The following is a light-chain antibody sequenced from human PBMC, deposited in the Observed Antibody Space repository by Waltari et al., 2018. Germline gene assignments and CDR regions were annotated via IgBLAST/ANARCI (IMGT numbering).Light chain of an antibody. CDR1: SSDVGGSTY. Sequence: QSAMTQPASVSGSPGQSITLSCTGTSSDVGGSTYVSWYQQHPRKAPKLMIYDVSNRPSGVSNRFSGSKSGNTASLTISGLQAEDEADYYCSSYTSSSPVVFGGGTKLTVL. J-gene: IGLJ2*01. CDR2: DVS. V-gene: IGLV2-14*03. CDR3: SSYTSSSPVV.